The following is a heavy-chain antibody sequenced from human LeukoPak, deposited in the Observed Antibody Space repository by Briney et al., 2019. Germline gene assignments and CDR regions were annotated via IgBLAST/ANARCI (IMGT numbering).Heavy chain of an antibody. Sequence: ASVKVSCKASGYTFTSYGISWVRQAPGQGLEWMGWISAYNGNTNYAQKLQGRVTMTRNTSISTAYMELSSLRSEDTAVYYCARRRHPGTLTNWFDPWGQGTLVTVSS. D-gene: IGHD6-13*01. CDR1: GYTFTSYG. J-gene: IGHJ5*02. CDR2: ISAYNGNT. CDR3: ARRRHPGTLTNWFDP. V-gene: IGHV1-18*01.